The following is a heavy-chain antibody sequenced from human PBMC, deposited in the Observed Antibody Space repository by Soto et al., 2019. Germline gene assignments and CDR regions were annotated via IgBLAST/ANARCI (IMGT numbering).Heavy chain of an antibody. D-gene: IGHD1-26*01. CDR3: AKDPVPRWELLPWGDY. J-gene: IGHJ4*02. Sequence: PGGSLRLSCAASGFTFCSYGMHWVRQAPGKGLEWVAVISYDGSNKYYADSVKGRFTISRDNSKNTLYLQMNSLRAEDTALYYCAKDPVPRWELLPWGDYWGQGTLVTVSS. V-gene: IGHV3-30*18. CDR1: GFTFCSYG. CDR2: ISYDGSNK.